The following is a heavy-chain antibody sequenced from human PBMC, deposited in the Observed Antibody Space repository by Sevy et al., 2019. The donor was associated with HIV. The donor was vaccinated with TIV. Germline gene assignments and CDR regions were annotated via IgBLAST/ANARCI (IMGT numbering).Heavy chain of an antibody. D-gene: IGHD3-10*01. J-gene: IGHJ4*02. V-gene: IGHV1-3*04. CDR1: GYTFTSYV. Sequence: VSCKASGYTFTSYVMHWVRQAPGQRLQWMGWINTGNGDTKYSEKLQGRVTITRDTSASTAYMELSSLRSEDTAVYYCARDRGGSGDFDYWGQGTLVTVSS. CDR3: ARDRGGSGDFDY. CDR2: INTGNGDT.